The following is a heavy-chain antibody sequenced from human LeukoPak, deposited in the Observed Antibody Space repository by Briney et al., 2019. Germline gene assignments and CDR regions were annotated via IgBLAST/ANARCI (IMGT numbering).Heavy chain of an antibody. D-gene: IGHD6-13*01. CDR3: AGAQQLVPGLNYYYYGMDV. J-gene: IGHJ6*02. Sequence: GASVKVSCKASGYTFTGYYMHWVRQAPGQGLEWMGWINPNSGGTNYAQKFQGRVTMTRDTSISTAYMELSRLRSDDTAVYYCAGAQQLVPGLNYYYYGMDVWGQGTTVTVSS. CDR1: GYTFTGYY. CDR2: INPNSGGT. V-gene: IGHV1-2*02.